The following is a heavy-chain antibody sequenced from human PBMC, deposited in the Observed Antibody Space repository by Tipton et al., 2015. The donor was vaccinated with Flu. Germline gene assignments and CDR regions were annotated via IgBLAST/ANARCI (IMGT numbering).Heavy chain of an antibody. CDR2: INHSGST. Sequence: TLSLTCSVPGGSFSGYYWTWIRQPPGKGLEWIGEINHSGSTHYNSSLKSRVTMSVDSSKNQFSLHLSSVTAADTAVYYCARVGPRRVTAIVVVMLPEGYFDYWGQGTLAIVSS. CDR3: ARVGPRRVTAIVVVMLPEGYFDY. V-gene: IGHV4-34*01. D-gene: IGHD3-22*01. CDR1: GGSFSGYY. J-gene: IGHJ4*02.